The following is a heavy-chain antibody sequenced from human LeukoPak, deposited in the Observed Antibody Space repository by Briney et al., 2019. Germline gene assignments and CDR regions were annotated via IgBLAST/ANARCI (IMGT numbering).Heavy chain of an antibody. J-gene: IGHJ6*02. CDR2: ISSNGGST. CDR3: ARGSGWTYYYYGMDV. D-gene: IGHD6-19*01. Sequence: GGSLRLSCAASGFTFSSYAMHWVRQAPGKGLEYVSAISSNGGSTYYANSVRGKFTISRDNSKNTLYLQMGSLRAEDMAVYYCARGSGWTYYYYGMDVWGQGTAVTVSS. V-gene: IGHV3-64*01. CDR1: GFTFSSYA.